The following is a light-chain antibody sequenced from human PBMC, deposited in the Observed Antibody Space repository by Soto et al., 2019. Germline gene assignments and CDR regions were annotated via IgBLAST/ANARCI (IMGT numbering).Light chain of an antibody. CDR3: CSYAGSYTYV. V-gene: IGLV2-11*01. Sequence: QSALTQPRSVSGSPGQSVTISCTGTSSDVGAYNYGSWYQQHPGKAPKLMIYDVSKRPSGVPDRFSGSKSGNTASLTISGLQADDEAEYYCCSYAGSYTYVFRIGTKLTVL. J-gene: IGLJ1*01. CDR1: SSDVGAYNY. CDR2: DVS.